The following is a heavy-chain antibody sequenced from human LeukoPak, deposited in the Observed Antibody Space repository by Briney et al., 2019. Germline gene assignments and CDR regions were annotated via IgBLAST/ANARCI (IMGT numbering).Heavy chain of an antibody. J-gene: IGHJ6*02. CDR3: ARQGYDILTHPRYYYYGMDV. CDR1: GGTFSSYA. Sequence: SVKVSCKASGGTFSSYAISWVRQAPGQGLEWMGGIIPIFGTANYAQKFQGRVTITADESTSKAYMELSSLRSEDTAVYYCARQGYDILTHPRYYYYGMDVWGQGTTVTVSS. V-gene: IGHV1-69*01. CDR2: IIPIFGTA. D-gene: IGHD3-9*01.